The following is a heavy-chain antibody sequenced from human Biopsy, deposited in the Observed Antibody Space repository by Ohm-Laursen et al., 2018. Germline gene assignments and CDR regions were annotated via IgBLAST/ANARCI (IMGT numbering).Heavy chain of an antibody. CDR1: GFSFSDFY. CDR2: ISFDGSDQ. D-gene: IGHD6-13*01. V-gene: IGHV3-30*18. Sequence: SLRLSCSAVGFSFSDFYMGWIRQAPGKGLEWVAVISFDGSDQRYADSVKGRFTISRDNSKNTLYLQMNSLRAEDTAVFYCVKDRGAAGTDYYYGMDVWGQGTTVTVSS. J-gene: IGHJ6*01. CDR3: VKDRGAAGTDYYYGMDV.